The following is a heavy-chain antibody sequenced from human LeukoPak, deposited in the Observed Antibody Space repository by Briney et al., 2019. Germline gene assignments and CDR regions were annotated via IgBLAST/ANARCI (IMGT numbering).Heavy chain of an antibody. CDR3: ARDQEGFDY. CDR1: GYTFTSNY. Sequence: GASVEVSCKASGYTFTSNYIHWVRLAPGQGLEWMGMIYPRDGSTSYAQKFQGRVTVTRDTSTSTVHMELSGLRSEDTAVYYCARDQEGFDYWGQGTLVTVSS. J-gene: IGHJ4*02. V-gene: IGHV1-46*01. CDR2: IYPRDGST.